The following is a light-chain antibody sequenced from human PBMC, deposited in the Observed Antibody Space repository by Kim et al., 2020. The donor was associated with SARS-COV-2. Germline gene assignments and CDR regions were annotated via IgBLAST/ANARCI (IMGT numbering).Light chain of an antibody. V-gene: IGKV1-9*01. CDR1: QVISSS. CDR2: AAS. J-gene: IGKJ3*01. Sequence: DIQLTQSPSFLSASVGDRVTITCRASQVISSSLAWYQQKPGKAPKLLIYAASTLQSGVPSRFSGSGSGTEFTLTISSLQPEDFAAYYCQQLKTYPLTFGPGTKVDIK. CDR3: QQLKTYPLT.